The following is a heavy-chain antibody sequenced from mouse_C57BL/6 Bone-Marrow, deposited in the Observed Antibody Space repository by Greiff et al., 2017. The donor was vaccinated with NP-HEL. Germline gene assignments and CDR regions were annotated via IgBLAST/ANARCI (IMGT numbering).Heavy chain of an antibody. CDR3: GRDYGNYDFDY. J-gene: IGHJ2*01. CDR1: GYTFTDYY. D-gene: IGHD2-1*01. V-gene: IGHV1-76*01. Sequence: QVQLKESGAELVRPGASVKLSCKASGYTFTDYYINWVKQRPGQGLEWIARIYPGGGNTYYNEKFKGKATLTAEKSSSTAYMQLSSLTSEEAAVYFCGRDYGNYDFDYWGQGTTLTVSS. CDR2: IYPGGGNT.